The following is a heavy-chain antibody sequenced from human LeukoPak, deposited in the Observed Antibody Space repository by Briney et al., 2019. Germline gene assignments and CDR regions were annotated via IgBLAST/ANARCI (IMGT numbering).Heavy chain of an antibody. D-gene: IGHD5-12*01. CDR2: INWNGGST. Sequence: LGGSLRLSCAASGLTFSSYAMTWVRQAPGKGLEWVSGINWNGGSTVYADSVQGGFTISRDNAKNSLYLQMNSLRAEDTALYYCARESIVATIFPSAFDIWGQGTMVTVSS. CDR1: GLTFSSYA. V-gene: IGHV3-20*04. J-gene: IGHJ3*02. CDR3: ARESIVATIFPSAFDI.